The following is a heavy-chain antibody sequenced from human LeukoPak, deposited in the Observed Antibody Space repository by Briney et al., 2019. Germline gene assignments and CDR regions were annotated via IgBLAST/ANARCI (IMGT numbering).Heavy chain of an antibody. CDR2: IWYDGSNK. Sequence: GGSLRLTCAASGFTFSSYGMHWVRQAPGKGLDWLAVIWYDGSNKYYADSVKGRFTISRDNSKNTLYLQMNSLRAEDTAVYYCARHRDSYALDYWGQGTLVTVSS. D-gene: IGHD5-18*01. V-gene: IGHV3-33*01. J-gene: IGHJ4*02. CDR3: ARHRDSYALDY. CDR1: GFTFSSYG.